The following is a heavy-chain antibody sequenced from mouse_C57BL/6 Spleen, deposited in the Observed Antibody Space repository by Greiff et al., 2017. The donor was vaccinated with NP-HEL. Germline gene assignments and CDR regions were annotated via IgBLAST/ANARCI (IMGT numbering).Heavy chain of an antibody. J-gene: IGHJ2*01. CDR2: INPSNGRT. Sequence: QVQLQQPGAELVNPGASVNLSCKASGYTLTSYWMHWVKQRPGQGLEWIGEINPSNGRTNYNEKFKSKATLTVDNSSSTADMQLSSPTSEDSAVYYCARRLMNFDYWGQGTTLTVSS. V-gene: IGHV1S81*02. D-gene: IGHD1-3*01. CDR3: ARRLMNFDY. CDR1: GYTLTSYW.